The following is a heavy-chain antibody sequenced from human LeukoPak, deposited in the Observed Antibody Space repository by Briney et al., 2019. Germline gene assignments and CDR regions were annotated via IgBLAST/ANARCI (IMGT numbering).Heavy chain of an antibody. V-gene: IGHV6-1*01. D-gene: IGHD3-22*01. J-gene: IGHJ4*02. CDR3: ASGSYYLGLNS. CDR1: GDSVSSKNTA. Sequence: SQTLSLTCAISGDSVSSKNTAWNWLRQSPSRGLEWLGSTYYRSKWYYDYAVSVKSRITISPDTSKNQFSLHLNSVTPEDTAVYYCASGSYYLGLNSWGQGTLVTVSS. CDR2: TYYRSKWYY.